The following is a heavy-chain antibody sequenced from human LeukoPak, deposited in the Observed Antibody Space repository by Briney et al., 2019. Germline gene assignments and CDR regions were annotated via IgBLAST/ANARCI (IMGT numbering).Heavy chain of an antibody. CDR2: IYSGGDT. V-gene: IGHV3-53*01. J-gene: IGHJ3*02. Sequence: GGSLRLSCAGFGFTVSSYDMNWVRQAPGKGLEWVSVIYSGGDTYYADSVKGRFTISRDNPKNTLYVEMHGLRAEDTAAYYCARRHASGNNVFDIWGQGTMVTVSS. CDR3: ARRHASGNNVFDI. CDR1: GFTVSSYD. D-gene: IGHD3-10*01.